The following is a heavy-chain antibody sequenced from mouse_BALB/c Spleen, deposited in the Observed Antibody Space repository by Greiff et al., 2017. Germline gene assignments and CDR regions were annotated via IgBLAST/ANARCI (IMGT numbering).Heavy chain of an antibody. V-gene: IGHV1S132*01. Sequence: QVQLQQSGAELVKPGASVKLSCKTSGYTFTSYWIQWVKQRPGQGLGWIGEIFPETGTTYYNEKFKGKATLTIDTSSSTAYMQLSSLTSEDSAVYFCARKEEGFDYWGQGTTLTVSS. CDR1: GYTFTSYW. J-gene: IGHJ2*01. CDR2: IFPETGTT. CDR3: ARKEEGFDY.